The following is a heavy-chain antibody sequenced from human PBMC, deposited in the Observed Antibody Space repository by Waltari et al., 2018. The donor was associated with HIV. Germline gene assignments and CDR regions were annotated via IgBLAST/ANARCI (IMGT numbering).Heavy chain of an antibody. J-gene: IGHJ4*02. CDR3: ARVRSTMGRFQGFDY. CDR1: GLTVSSNF. CDR2: SYNNNST. V-gene: IGHV3-53*02. D-gene: IGHD1-26*01. Sequence: EVQLVETGGGLIQPGGSLRLSCAASGLTVSSNFMNWVRQAPGTGLEWGSSSYNNNSTYYADSVKGRFTISRDNSKNTLYLQMNSLRAEDTAVYYCARVRSTMGRFQGFDYWGQGTLVTVSS.